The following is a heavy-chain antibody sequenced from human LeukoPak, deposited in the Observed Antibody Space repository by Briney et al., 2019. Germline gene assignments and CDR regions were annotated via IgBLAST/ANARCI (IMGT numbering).Heavy chain of an antibody. CDR2: IYYSGNT. CDR3: ARDQLYCSSSSCRNLGWFDP. J-gene: IGHJ5*02. D-gene: IGHD2-2*01. V-gene: IGHV4-39*07. CDR1: DDSITMYY. Sequence: PSETLSLTCTVSDDSITMYYWTWIRQPPGQGLEWIGSIYYSGNTYYNPSLKSPVTISIDTSKSQFSLRLISVTAADTAVYYCARDQLYCSSSSCRNLGWFDPWGQGTLVTVSS.